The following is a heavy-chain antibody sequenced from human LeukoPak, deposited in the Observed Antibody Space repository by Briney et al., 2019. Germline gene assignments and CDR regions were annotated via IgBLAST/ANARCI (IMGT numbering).Heavy chain of an antibody. CDR3: ARGGPAAYYYYYYMDV. Sequence: EASVKLACKASGYTCTSYGISWVRQAPGQGLEWMGWISAYNGNTNYAQKLQGRVTMTTDTSTSTAYMELRSLRSDDTAVYYCARGGPAAYYYYYYMDVWGKGTTVTVSS. CDR2: ISAYNGNT. V-gene: IGHV1-18*01. CDR1: GYTCTSYG. J-gene: IGHJ6*03. D-gene: IGHD2-2*01.